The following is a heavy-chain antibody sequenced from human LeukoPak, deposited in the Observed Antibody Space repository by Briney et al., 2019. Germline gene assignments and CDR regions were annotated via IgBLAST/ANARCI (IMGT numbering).Heavy chain of an antibody. J-gene: IGHJ3*02. CDR1: GYTFTGYY. D-gene: IGHD1-26*01. CDR3: ARGPGGRVDFFDI. Sequence: ASVKVSCKASGYTFTGYYMHWVRQAPGQGLEWMGRINPNSGGTNYAQKFQGRDTMTRDTSISTAYMELSRLRSDDTAVYYCARGPGGRVDFFDIRGQGTMVTVSS. V-gene: IGHV1-2*06. CDR2: INPNSGGT.